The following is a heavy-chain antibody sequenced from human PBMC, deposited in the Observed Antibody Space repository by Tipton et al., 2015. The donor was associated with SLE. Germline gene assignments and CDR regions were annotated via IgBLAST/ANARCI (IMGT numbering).Heavy chain of an antibody. CDR3: ARLGMAAAGTGPYYFDY. V-gene: IGHV4-34*01. D-gene: IGHD6-13*01. Sequence: TLSLTCAVYGGSFSGYFWSWIRQPPGKGLEWIGEINHSGSTNYKPSLKSRVIISVDTSKNQFSLKLSSVTAADTAVYYCARLGMAAAGTGPYYFDYWGQGTLVTVSS. CDR2: INHSGST. J-gene: IGHJ4*02. CDR1: GGSFSGYF.